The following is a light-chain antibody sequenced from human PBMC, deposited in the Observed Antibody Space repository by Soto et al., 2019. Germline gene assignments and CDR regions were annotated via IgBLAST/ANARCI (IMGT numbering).Light chain of an antibody. CDR2: EVT. CDR3: STTTGISPSLFV. J-gene: IGLJ1*01. Sequence: QSVLTQPASVSGSPGQSITISCTGTSGDIGTSNLVSWYQQYPGKASKLIIFEVTRRPSGISNRFSGSKSGNTASLTISGLQPEDEADYYSSTTTGISPSLFVFGTGTKVPV. CDR1: SGDIGTSNL. V-gene: IGLV2-23*02.